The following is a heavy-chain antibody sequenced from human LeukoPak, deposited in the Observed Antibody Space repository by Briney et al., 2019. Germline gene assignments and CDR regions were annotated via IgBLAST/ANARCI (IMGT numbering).Heavy chain of an antibody. CDR2: ISSSGSTI. J-gene: IGHJ5*02. CDR3: AREMLAAVAAQS. Sequence: GGSLRLSCAVSGFTFSSYEMNWVRQAPGKGLEWVSYISSSGSTIYYADSVKGRFTISRDNAKNSLYLQMNSLRAEDTAVYYCAREMLAAVAAQSWGQGTLVTVSS. V-gene: IGHV3-48*03. CDR1: GFTFSSYE. D-gene: IGHD6-19*01.